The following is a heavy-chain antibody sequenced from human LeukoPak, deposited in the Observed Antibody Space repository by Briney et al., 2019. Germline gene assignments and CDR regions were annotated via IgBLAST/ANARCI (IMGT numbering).Heavy chain of an antibody. CDR1: GFTFDDYA. CDR2: ISWNSGSI. J-gene: IGHJ3*02. CDR3: AKDLGHQLPGGHAFDI. D-gene: IGHD2-2*01. V-gene: IGHV3-9*03. Sequence: GGSLRLSCAASGFTFDDYAMHWVRQAPGKGLEWVSGISWNSGSIGYADSVKGRFTISRDNAKNSLYLQMNSLRAEDMALYYCAKDLGHQLPGGHAFDIWGQGTMVTVSS.